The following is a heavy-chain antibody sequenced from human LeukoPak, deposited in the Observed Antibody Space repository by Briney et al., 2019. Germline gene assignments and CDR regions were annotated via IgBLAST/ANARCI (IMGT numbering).Heavy chain of an antibody. V-gene: IGHV4-39*07. Sequence: SETLSLTCTVSGGSISSSSYYWGWIRQPPGKGLEWIGSIYYSGSTYYNPSLKSRVTISVDTSKNQFSLKLSSVTAADTAVYYCARGNQGSYRYLSGWFDPWGQGTLVTVSS. J-gene: IGHJ5*02. D-gene: IGHD3-16*02. CDR2: IYYSGST. CDR1: GGSISSSSYY. CDR3: ARGNQGSYRYLSGWFDP.